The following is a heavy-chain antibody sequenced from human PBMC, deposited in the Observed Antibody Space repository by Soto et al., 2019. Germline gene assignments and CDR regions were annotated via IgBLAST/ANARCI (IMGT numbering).Heavy chain of an antibody. V-gene: IGHV3-23*01. Sequence: EVQLLESGGGLVQPGGSLRLSCAASGFTFNNFAMTWVRQAPGKGLEWVSGISGSGGMTYYTDSVKGRFTISRDNSKNTVDVQMTSLRAEDTAVYYCARDRGYGGTKYHFDYWGQGTLVTVSS. CDR1: GFTFNNFA. D-gene: IGHD5-12*01. J-gene: IGHJ4*02. CDR3: ARDRGYGGTKYHFDY. CDR2: ISGSGGMT.